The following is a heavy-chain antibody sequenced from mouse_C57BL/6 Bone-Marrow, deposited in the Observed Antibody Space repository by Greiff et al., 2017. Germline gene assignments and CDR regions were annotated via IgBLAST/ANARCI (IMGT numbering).Heavy chain of an antibody. Sequence: QVQLKESGAELARPGASVKLSCKASGYTFTSYGISWVKQRTGQGLEWIGEIYPRSGNTYYNEKFKGKATLTADKSSSTAYMELRSMTSEDSAVDFCARESIYYDYDGGGYWGQGTTLTVSS. CDR3: ARESIYYDYDGGGY. CDR2: IYPRSGNT. CDR1: GYTFTSYG. V-gene: IGHV1-81*01. J-gene: IGHJ2*01. D-gene: IGHD2-4*01.